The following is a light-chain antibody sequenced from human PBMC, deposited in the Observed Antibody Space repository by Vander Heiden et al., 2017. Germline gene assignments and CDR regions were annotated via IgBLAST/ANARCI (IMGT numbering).Light chain of an antibody. CDR3: QHYNNWPRT. CDR2: GAS. V-gene: IGKV3-15*01. J-gene: IGKJ1*01. Sequence: ILLTHSPAALSVSAGEGDILSCKASQCVTTNLAWYQQKPGQAPRILIYGASTRDTGIPARFSGSGSGTEFTLTISSLQSEDFAVYYCQHYNNWPRTFGQGTKVEIK. CDR1: QCVTTN.